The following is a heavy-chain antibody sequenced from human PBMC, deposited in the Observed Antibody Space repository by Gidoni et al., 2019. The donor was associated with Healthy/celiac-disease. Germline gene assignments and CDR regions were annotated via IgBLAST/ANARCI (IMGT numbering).Heavy chain of an antibody. J-gene: IGHJ4*02. D-gene: IGHD6-13*01. CDR1: GFTFGDYA. CDR2: IRSKAYGETT. Sequence: EVQLVESGGGLVQPGRSLRLSCTTSGFTFGDYAMSWFRQAPGKGLEWVGFIRSKAYGETTQYAASVKGRFTISRDDSKSIAYLQMNSLKTEDTAVYYCSRDPTDSSSWYVGYWGQGTLVTVSS. CDR3: SRDPTDSSSWYVGY. V-gene: IGHV3-49*03.